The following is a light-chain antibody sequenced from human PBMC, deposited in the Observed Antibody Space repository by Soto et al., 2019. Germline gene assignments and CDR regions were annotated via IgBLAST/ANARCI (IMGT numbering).Light chain of an antibody. J-gene: IGKJ1*01. CDR1: QSLLHSNGNNY. V-gene: IGKV2-28*01. Sequence: DIVVTQSPLSLTVTPGEPASISCRSSQSLLHSNGNNYVDWYLQKPGQSPHLLIYMGSNRASGVPXRFSGSGSGTDFTLKISRVEAEDVGVYYCMQPLQSWTFGQGTKVDIK. CDR2: MGS. CDR3: MQPLQSWT.